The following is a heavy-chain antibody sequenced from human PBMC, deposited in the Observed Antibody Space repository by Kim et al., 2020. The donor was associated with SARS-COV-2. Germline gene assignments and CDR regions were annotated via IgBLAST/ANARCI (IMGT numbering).Heavy chain of an antibody. CDR2: IWYDGSNK. CDR1: GFTFSSYG. CDR3: ARALWFGDPGVYYYYGMDV. D-gene: IGHD3-10*01. V-gene: IGHV3-33*01. J-gene: IGHJ6*02. Sequence: GGSLRLSCAASGFTFSSYGMHWVRQAPGKGLEWVAVIWYDGSNKYYADSVKGRFTISRDNSKNTLYLQMNSLRAEDTAVYYCARALWFGDPGVYYYYGMDVWGQGTTVTVSS.